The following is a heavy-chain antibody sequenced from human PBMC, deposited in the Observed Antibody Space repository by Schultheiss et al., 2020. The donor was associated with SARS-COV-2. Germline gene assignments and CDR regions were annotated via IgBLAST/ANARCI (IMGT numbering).Heavy chain of an antibody. CDR2: IKQDGSGK. V-gene: IGHV3-7*01. D-gene: IGHD1-26*01. J-gene: IGHJ4*02. CDR1: GFTFSSYG. CDR3: AVGATPSDY. Sequence: GGSLRLSCAASGFTFSSYGMHWVRQAPGKGLEWVANIKQDGSGKYYVDSVKGRFTISRDNAKNSLYLQMNSLRAEDTAVYYCAVGATPSDYWGQGTLVTVSS.